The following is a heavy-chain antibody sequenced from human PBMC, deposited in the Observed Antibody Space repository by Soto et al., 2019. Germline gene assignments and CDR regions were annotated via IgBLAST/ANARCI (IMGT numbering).Heavy chain of an antibody. Sequence: VSGPTLVNPTQALTLTCTVTGFSLSTSGVGVGWIRQPTGKTLEWFALNNWDADKRYSPSLKSRLTITKDTSKNQVVLTMTNIDPVDTATYYCAHRHGYVLGSYRYDYFDYWGQGTLVTVSS. CDR2: NNWDADK. V-gene: IGHV2-5*02. CDR1: GFSLSTSGVG. CDR3: AHRHGYVLGSYRYDYFDY. J-gene: IGHJ4*02. D-gene: IGHD3-16*02.